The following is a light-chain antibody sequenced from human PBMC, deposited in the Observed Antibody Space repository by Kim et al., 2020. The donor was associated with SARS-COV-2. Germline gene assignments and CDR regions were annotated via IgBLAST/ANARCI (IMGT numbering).Light chain of an antibody. CDR2: DVF. V-gene: IGKV1-33*01. Sequence: IQMTQSPSSLSASVRDRVTITCQASQDISNYLNWYQQKPGRAPKLLIYDVFNLQTGVPSRFSGSGSGTNFTFTISSLQPEDIATYYCQQYDNTPRYTFGQGTKLEIK. CDR1: QDISNY. CDR3: QQYDNTPRYT. J-gene: IGKJ2*01.